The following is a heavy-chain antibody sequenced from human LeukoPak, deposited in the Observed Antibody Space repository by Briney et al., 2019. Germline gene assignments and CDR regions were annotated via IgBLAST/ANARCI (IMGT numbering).Heavy chain of an antibody. V-gene: IGHV3-64*04. CDR2: ISTNGDST. Sequence: GGSLRLSCAASGFTFSTYAMHWVRQAPGKGLEYVSAISTNGDSTYYADSVKGRFTISRDNAKNTLYLEMNSLRAEDTAVYYCARDRYCTTTRCSDYWGQGTLVTVSS. CDR3: ARDRYCTTTRCSDY. CDR1: GFTFSTYA. J-gene: IGHJ4*02. D-gene: IGHD2-2*01.